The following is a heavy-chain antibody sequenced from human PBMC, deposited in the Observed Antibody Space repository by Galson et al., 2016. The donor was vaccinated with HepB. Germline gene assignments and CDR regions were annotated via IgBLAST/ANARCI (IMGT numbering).Heavy chain of an antibody. J-gene: IGHJ4*02. Sequence: SLRLSCAASGFTFNRRGMHWVRQAPGKGLEWVAADSMDGRRKFYADSVKGRFTISRDNSNNMLFLQRSSLRVDDTAVYYCAKRHEYCPPVGCSVDSWGQGTLVSVSS. CDR1: GFTFNRRG. D-gene: IGHD2/OR15-2a*01. CDR3: AKRHEYCPPVGCSVDS. V-gene: IGHV3-30*18. CDR2: DSMDGRRK.